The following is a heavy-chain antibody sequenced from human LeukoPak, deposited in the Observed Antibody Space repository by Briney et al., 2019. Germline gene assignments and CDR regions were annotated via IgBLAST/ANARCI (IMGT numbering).Heavy chain of an antibody. CDR3: ASAEVRGVLNWFDP. D-gene: IGHD3-10*01. CDR1: GFTFSSYA. V-gene: IGHV3-30*04. J-gene: IGHJ5*02. Sequence: GGSLRLSCAASGFTFSSYAMHWVRQASGKGLEWVAVISYDGSNKYYADSVKGRFTISRDNSKNTLYLQMNSLRAEDTAVYYCASAEVRGVLNWFDPWGQGTLVTVSS. CDR2: ISYDGSNK.